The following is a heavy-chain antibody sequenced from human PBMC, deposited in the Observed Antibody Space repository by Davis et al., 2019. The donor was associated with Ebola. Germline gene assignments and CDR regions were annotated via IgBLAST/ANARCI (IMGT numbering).Heavy chain of an antibody. CDR2: INAGNGNT. D-gene: IGHD3-3*01. V-gene: IGHV1-3*01. Sequence: ASVKVSCKAFGYTFTSYAMHWVRQAPGQRLEWMGWINAGNGNTKYSQKFQGRVTITRDTSASTAYMELSSLRSEDTAVYYCARGGITIFGVFDYWGQGTLVTVSS. CDR3: ARGGITIFGVFDY. CDR1: GYTFTSYA. J-gene: IGHJ4*02.